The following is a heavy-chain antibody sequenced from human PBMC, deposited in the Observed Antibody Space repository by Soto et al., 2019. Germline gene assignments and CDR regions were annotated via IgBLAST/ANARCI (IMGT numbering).Heavy chain of an antibody. D-gene: IGHD2-2*01. J-gene: IGHJ4*02. CDR3: ARDLGIVVVPAAMDY. Sequence: GGSLRLSCAASGFTFSSYWMSWVRQAPGKGLEWVANIKQDGSEKYYVDSVKGRFTISRDNAKNSLYLQMNSLRAEDTAVYYCARDLGIVVVPAAMDYWGQGTLVTVSS. CDR1: GFTFSSYW. CDR2: IKQDGSEK. V-gene: IGHV3-7*01.